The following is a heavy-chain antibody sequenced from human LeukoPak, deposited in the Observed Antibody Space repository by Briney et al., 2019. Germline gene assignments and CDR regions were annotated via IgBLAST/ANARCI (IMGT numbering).Heavy chain of an antibody. D-gene: IGHD2-15*01. J-gene: IGHJ4*02. CDR2: IYNSGST. CDR3: ARDLNYGTPFDS. Sequence: SETLSLTCTVSGVSISIYYWSWIRQPPGKGLEWIGYIYNSGSTNYNPPLKSRATISADTSKNQFSLKLSSVTAADTAVYYCARDLNYGTPFDSWGQGTLVTVSS. CDR1: GVSISIYY. V-gene: IGHV4-59*01.